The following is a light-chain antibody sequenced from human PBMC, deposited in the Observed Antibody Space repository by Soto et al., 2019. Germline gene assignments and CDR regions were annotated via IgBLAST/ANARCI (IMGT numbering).Light chain of an antibody. V-gene: IGKV3-11*01. CDR2: DAS. CDR1: QSVSSY. J-gene: IGKJ5*01. CDR3: QQRSNWPT. Sequence: DIVLTQSPATLSLSPGERATLSCRASQSVSSYLAWYQQKPGQAPRLLIYDASNRATCIPARFSGSGSGTEFTLTISSLEPEDSALYYCQQRSNWPTFGQGTRLAI.